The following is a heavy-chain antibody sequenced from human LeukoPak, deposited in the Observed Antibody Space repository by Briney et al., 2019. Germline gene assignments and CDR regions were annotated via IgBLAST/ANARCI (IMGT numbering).Heavy chain of an antibody. D-gene: IGHD3-16*02. CDR3: ASEGRDVYDNVWGTYRD. CDR1: GGSISSSAYY. CDR2: INYRGNT. J-gene: IGHJ4*02. V-gene: IGHV4-39*01. Sequence: SETLSLTCTVSGGSISSSAYYWGWIRQPPGKGLEWIGSINYRGNTYYNPSLQSRVTISVDTSKNQFTLNLRSASAADTAVYYCASEGRDVYDNVWGTYRDWGQGILVTVSS.